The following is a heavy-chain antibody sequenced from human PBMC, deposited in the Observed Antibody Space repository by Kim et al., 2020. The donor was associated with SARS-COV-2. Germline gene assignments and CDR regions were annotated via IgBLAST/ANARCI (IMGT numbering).Heavy chain of an antibody. CDR3: AIGYCSSSRCYAGPDY. CDR1: GFTFSDYT. Sequence: GGSLRLSCAASGFTFSDYTMDWVRQAPGRGLEWVSYINNDGTVMYYGDSVKGRFTISRDNSENSLFLQMNSLRDDDTAVYYCAIGYCSSSRCYAGPDYWGQGTLVTVST. CDR2: INNDGTVM. J-gene: IGHJ4*02. V-gene: IGHV3-48*02. D-gene: IGHD2-2*01.